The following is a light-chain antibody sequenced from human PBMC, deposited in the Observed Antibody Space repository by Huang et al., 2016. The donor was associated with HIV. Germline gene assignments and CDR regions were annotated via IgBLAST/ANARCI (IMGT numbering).Light chain of an antibody. Sequence: ENVLMQSPGTLSLSPGEGATLSCRASQSVSSSYLAWYQQKPGQAPRLLIYGASNRATGIPDFTLTISRLEPEDSAVYYCQQSRAFGQGTKVEIK. CDR2: GAS. CDR3: QQSRA. V-gene: IGKV3-20*01. CDR1: QSVSSSY. J-gene: IGKJ1*01.